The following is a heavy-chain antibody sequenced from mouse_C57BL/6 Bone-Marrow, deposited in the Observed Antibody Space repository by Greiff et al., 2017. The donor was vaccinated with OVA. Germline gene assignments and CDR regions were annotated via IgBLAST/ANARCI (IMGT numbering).Heavy chain of an antibody. CDR2: ISYDGSN. Sequence: ESGPGLVKPSQSLSLTCSVTGYSITSGYYWNWIRQFPGNNLEWMGYISYDGSNNYNPSLKNRISITRDTAKNQFFLKLNSVTTEDTATYYCARDPGSSYWYFDVWGTGTTVTVSS. J-gene: IGHJ1*03. CDR3: ARDPGSSYWYFDV. D-gene: IGHD1-1*01. CDR1: GYSITSGYY. V-gene: IGHV3-6*01.